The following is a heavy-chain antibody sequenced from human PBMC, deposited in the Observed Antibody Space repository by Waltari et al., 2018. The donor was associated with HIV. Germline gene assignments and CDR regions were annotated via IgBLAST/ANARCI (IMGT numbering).Heavy chain of an antibody. D-gene: IGHD3-16*01. J-gene: IGHJ5*02. CDR2: IYGDGRT. Sequence: RLVESGGDSVRPGGALRPSCPASGFSVGQTPMCWFRQASGKGLEWVSTIYGDGRTVYADAVEGRFSTSRETSKNMVHLLMDSLRTEDSAVYYCVREVFYYEESGRPGWFDPWGQGTLVAVSS. CDR1: GFSVGQTP. V-gene: IGHV3-66*01. CDR3: VREVFYYEESGRPGWFDP.